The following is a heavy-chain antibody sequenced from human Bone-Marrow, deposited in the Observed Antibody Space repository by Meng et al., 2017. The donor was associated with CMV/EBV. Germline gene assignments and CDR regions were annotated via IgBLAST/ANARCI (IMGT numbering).Heavy chain of an antibody. D-gene: IGHD3-3*01. Sequence: GESLKISCTASGFTFGDYAMSWVRQAPGKGLEWVGFIRSKAHGGTTEYAASVKGRFTISRDDSKSIAYLQMNSLKTEDTAVYYCTRDKGFWSGFDYWGQGTLVTVSS. CDR1: GFTFGDYA. J-gene: IGHJ4*02. V-gene: IGHV3-49*04. CDR2: IRSKAHGGTT. CDR3: TRDKGFWSGFDY.